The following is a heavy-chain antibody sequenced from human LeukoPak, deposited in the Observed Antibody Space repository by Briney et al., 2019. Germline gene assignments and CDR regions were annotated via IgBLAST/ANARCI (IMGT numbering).Heavy chain of an antibody. CDR2: ISYDGSNK. CDR3: AKELQGLVRGALFDP. CDR1: GFTFSSYG. V-gene: IGHV3-30*18. Sequence: GGSLRLSCTASGFTFSSYGMHWVRQAPGKGLEWVAVISYDGSNKYYADSVKGRFTISRDNSKNTLYLQMNSLRAEDTAVYYCAKELQGLVRGALFDPXG. J-gene: IGHJ5*02. D-gene: IGHD3-10*01.